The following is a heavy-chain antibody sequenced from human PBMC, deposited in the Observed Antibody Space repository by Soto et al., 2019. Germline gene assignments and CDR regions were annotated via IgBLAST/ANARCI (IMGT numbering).Heavy chain of an antibody. J-gene: IGHJ6*02. Sequence: QVQLMKSGGGVVQPGRSLRLSCAASGFTLSSYVMHWVRQAPGKGLEWVAVISYDGNNKNYADYVKGRFTISRDNSKNTLYLQMNSLRAEDTAVYYCARADAYYGMDVWGQGTTVTVSS. CDR3: ARADAYYGMDV. CDR1: GFTLSSYV. CDR2: ISYDGNNK. V-gene: IGHV3-30-3*01.